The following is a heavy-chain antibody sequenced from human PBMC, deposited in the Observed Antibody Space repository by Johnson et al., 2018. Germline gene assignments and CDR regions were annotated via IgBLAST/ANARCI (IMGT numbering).Heavy chain of an antibody. Sequence: QVQLVQSGGGLVRPGGSLRLSCAASGFSFSDYYMTWIRQAPGKGLEWVACISPSGDNIHYADSVKGRFSLSRDNAKNSVFLQMNSLRGEDTAVYYCAKARSDRWEVAEYWGQGSLVTVSS. CDR2: ISPSGDNI. CDR1: GFSFSDYY. J-gene: IGHJ4*02. CDR3: AKARSDRWEVAEY. D-gene: IGHD1-26*01. V-gene: IGHV3-11*01.